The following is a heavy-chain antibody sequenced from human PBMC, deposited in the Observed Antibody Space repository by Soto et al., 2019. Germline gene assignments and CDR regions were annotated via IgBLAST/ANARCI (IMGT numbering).Heavy chain of an antibody. D-gene: IGHD3-3*01. J-gene: IGHJ4*02. CDR3: TRALFWSGYFQECDY. Sequence: GGSLRLSCTASGFTFGDYAMSWFRQAPGKGLEWVGFIRSKAYGGTTEYAASVKGRFTISRDDSKSIAYLQMNSLKTEDTAVYYCTRALFWSGYFQECDYWGQGTLVTVSS. V-gene: IGHV3-49*03. CDR2: IRSKAYGGTT. CDR1: GFTFGDYA.